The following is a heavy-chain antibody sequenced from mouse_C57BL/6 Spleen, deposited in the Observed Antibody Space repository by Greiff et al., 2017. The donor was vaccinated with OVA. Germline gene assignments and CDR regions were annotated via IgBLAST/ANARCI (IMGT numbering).Heavy chain of an antibody. Sequence: VQLQESGAELVRPGTSVKVSCKASGYAFTNYLIEWVKQRPGQGLEWIGVINPGSGGTNYNEKFKGKATLTADKSSSTAYMQLSSLTSENTVVYFCARRGDYSGSSYAWFAYWGQGTLVTVSA. CDR3: ARRGDYSGSSYAWFAY. V-gene: IGHV1-54*01. CDR2: INPGSGGT. D-gene: IGHD1-1*01. J-gene: IGHJ3*01. CDR1: GYAFTNYL.